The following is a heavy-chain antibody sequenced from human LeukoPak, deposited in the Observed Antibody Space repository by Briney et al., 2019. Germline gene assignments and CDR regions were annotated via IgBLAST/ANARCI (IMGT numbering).Heavy chain of an antibody. D-gene: IGHD1-26*01. CDR3: ARERVGATTPFDY. V-gene: IGHV3-11*01. J-gene: IGHJ4*02. CDR2: ISSSGSTI. Sequence: GGSLRLSCAASGSTFSDYYMSWIRQAPGKGLEWVSYISSSGSTIYYADSVKGRFTISRDNAKNSLYLQMNSLRAEDTAVYYCARERVGATTPFDYWGQGTLVTVSS. CDR1: GSTFSDYY.